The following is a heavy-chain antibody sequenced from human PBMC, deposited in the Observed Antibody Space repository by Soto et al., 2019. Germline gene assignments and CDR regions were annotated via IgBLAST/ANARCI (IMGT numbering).Heavy chain of an antibody. Sequence: ASVKVSCKASGYTFTGYYMHWVRQAPGQGLEWMGWINPNSGGTNYAQKFQGWVTMTRDTSISTAYMELSRLRSDDTAVYYCARGRGGFGFESTYVDYWGQGTLVTVSS. J-gene: IGHJ4*02. V-gene: IGHV1-2*04. CDR3: ARGRGGFGFESTYVDY. CDR1: GYTFTGYY. CDR2: INPNSGGT. D-gene: IGHD3-10*01.